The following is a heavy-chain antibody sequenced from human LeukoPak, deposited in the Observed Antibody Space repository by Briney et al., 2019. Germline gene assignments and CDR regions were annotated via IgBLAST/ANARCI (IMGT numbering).Heavy chain of an antibody. Sequence: GGSLRLSCAASGFTFSSYAMSWVRQAPGKGLEWVSAISGSGGSTYYADSVKGRFTISRDNSKNTLYLQMNSLRAEDTAVYYCAKESEGPLMTSESFDYWGQGTLVTVSS. D-gene: IGHD2-21*02. V-gene: IGHV3-23*01. J-gene: IGHJ4*02. CDR2: ISGSGGST. CDR1: GFTFSSYA. CDR3: AKESEGPLMTSESFDY.